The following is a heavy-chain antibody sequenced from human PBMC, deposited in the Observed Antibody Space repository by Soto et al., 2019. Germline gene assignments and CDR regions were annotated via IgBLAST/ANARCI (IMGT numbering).Heavy chain of an antibody. V-gene: IGHV1-69*01. CDR2: IFPKFGTT. Sequence: QVQLVQSGAEVKKPGSSVKVSCKASGDTDTNYVISWVRQAPGQGLEWMGGIFPKFGTTYSAQKLQDRLTITTDESTSSVYMQLSSLRLDDTAVYYCEAEMTFGKLSVVWGQGTTVTVSS. CDR1: GDTDTNYV. J-gene: IGHJ6*02. D-gene: IGHD3-16*02. CDR3: EAEMTFGKLSVV.